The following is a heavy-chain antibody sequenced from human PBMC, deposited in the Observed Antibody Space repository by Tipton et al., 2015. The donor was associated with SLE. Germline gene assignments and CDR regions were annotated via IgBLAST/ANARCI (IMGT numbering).Heavy chain of an antibody. CDR1: GGSISSGDYY. CDR2: IYYSGST. J-gene: IGHJ4*02. D-gene: IGHD3-22*01. Sequence: TLSLTCTVSGGSISSGDYYWSWIRQPPGKGLEWIGYIYYSGSTYYNPPLKSRVTISVDTSKNQFSLKLSSVTAADTAVYYCARVEDYYDSSGYDYWGQGTLVTVSS. CDR3: ARVEDYYDSSGYDY. V-gene: IGHV4-30-4*01.